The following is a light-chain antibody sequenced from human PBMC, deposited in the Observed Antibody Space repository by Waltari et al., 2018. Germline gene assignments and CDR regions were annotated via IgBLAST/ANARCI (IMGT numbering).Light chain of an antibody. V-gene: IGLV2-11*01. J-gene: IGLJ2*01. CDR3: CSYAGSSVV. Sequence: QSALTQPRSVSGSPGQSVTISCTGTSSDVGGYNYVSWYQQHPGKAPKLMIYDVSKRPAGVPDRVSGSKSGNTSSLTISGLQAEDEADYCGCSYAGSSVVFGVGTKLTV. CDR2: DVS. CDR1: SSDVGGYNY.